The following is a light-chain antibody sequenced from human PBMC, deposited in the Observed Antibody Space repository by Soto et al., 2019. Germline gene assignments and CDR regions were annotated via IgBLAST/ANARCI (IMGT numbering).Light chain of an antibody. CDR1: QSVSNNY. CDR2: GAS. V-gene: IGKV3-20*01. J-gene: IGKJ1*01. Sequence: EIVMTQAPATLSVSPGERTTLSCRTSQSVSNNYLAWYQEKHGQAPRXXIYGASSRATGIPDRFSGSGSGTELTITISRLEPEDFEVYDCQQYGSSSWTFGQGTKVDIK. CDR3: QQYGSSSWT.